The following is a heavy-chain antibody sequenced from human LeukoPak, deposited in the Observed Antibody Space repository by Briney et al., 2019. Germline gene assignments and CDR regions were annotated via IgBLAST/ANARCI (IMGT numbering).Heavy chain of an antibody. V-gene: IGHV4-59*08. J-gene: IGHJ3*02. Sequence: PSETLSLTCTVSGGSINSYFWSWIRQPPGKGLEWIGYIYYSGSTNYNPSLKSRVTISVDTSKNQFSLKLSSVTAADTAVYYCARSKTGYSSSWYLPDAFDIWGQGTMVTVSS. CDR3: ARSKTGYSSSWYLPDAFDI. CDR2: IYYSGST. CDR1: GGSINSYF. D-gene: IGHD6-13*01.